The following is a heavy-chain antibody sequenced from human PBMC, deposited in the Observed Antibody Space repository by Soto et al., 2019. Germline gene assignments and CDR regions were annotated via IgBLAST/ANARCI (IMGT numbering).Heavy chain of an antibody. V-gene: IGHV3-48*02. CDR2: ITSKSTTI. J-gene: IGHJ5*02. CDR3: AREMGACSDSSCYPGPYDS. Sequence: GGSLRLSCAASGFTFTSYSMNWFRQAPGQGLECVSYITSKSTTIKYADSVKGRFTVSRDNAKNSLYLQLNSLRDEDTAVYYCAREMGACSDSSCYPGPYDSWGQGTLVTVYS. D-gene: IGHD3-16*01. CDR1: GFTFTSYS.